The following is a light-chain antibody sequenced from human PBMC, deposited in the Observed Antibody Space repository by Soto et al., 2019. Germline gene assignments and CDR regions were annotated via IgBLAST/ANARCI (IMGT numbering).Light chain of an antibody. J-gene: IGLJ1*01. Sequence: QSALTQPASVSGSPGQSITISCTGTISDVGGHGYVSWYQQHPGKAPKLMIYEVTYPPSGVSDRFSGSKSGNTASLTISGLQAEDEADYYCFSLTSHSSHYVFGTGTKLTVL. CDR2: EVT. CDR3: FSLTSHSSHYV. V-gene: IGLV2-14*01. CDR1: ISDVGGHGY.